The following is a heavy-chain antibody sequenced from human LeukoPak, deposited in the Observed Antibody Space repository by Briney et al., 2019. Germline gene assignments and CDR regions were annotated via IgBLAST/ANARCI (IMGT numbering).Heavy chain of an antibody. CDR1: GYTFTGYY. CDR2: INPNTGAT. V-gene: IGHV1-2*02. Sequence: ASVKVPCKPFGYTFTGYYLHWVRQAPGQAPEWMGWINPNTGATLYAQNFQGRVTLSRDTSINTAYMDLSSLRSDDTAVYYCARDRVGSGWPRPFYFEFWGQGTLVTVSS. D-gene: IGHD6-19*01. J-gene: IGHJ4*02. CDR3: ARDRVGSGWPRPFYFEF.